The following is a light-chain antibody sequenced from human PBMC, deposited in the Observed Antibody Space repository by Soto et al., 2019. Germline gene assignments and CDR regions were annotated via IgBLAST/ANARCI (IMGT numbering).Light chain of an antibody. CDR1: SSDVGGYNY. V-gene: IGLV2-14*01. CDR2: EVS. J-gene: IGLJ1*01. CDR3: SSYTSSSTLGYV. Sequence: QSALTQPASVSGSPGQSITISCTGTSSDVGGYNYVSWYQQHPGKAPKLMIYEVSYRPSGVSNRFSGSKSGNTASLTTSGLQADDESDYYCSSYTSSSTLGYVFGTGTKLTVL.